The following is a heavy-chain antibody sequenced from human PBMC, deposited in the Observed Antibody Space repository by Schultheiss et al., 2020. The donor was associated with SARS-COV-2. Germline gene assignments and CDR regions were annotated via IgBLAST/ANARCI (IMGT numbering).Heavy chain of an antibody. J-gene: IGHJ5*02. V-gene: IGHV3-30*03. CDR1: GFTFSSYG. CDR2: ISYDGSNK. Sequence: GGSLRLSCAASGFTFSSYGMHWVRQAPGKGLEWVAVISYDGSNKYYADSVKGRFTISRDNSKNTLYLQMNSLRAEDTAVYYCARDPSSSWYLDWFDPWGQGTLVTVSS. D-gene: IGHD6-13*01. CDR3: ARDPSSSWYLDWFDP.